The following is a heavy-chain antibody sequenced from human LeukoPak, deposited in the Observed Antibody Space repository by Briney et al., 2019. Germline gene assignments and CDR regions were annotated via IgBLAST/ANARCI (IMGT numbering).Heavy chain of an antibody. Sequence: ASVKVSCKASGYTFTGYYMHWVRQAPGQGLEWMGWINPNSGGTNYAQKFQGRVTMTRDTSISTAYMELSRLRSDDTAVYYCARGQSRITIFGGTDYWGQGTLVTVSS. D-gene: IGHD3-3*01. CDR3: ARGQSRITIFGGTDY. V-gene: IGHV1-2*02. CDR2: INPNSGGT. CDR1: GYTFTGYY. J-gene: IGHJ4*02.